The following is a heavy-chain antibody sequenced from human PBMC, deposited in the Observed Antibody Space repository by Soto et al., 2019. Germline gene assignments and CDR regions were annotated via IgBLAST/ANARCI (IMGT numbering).Heavy chain of an antibody. J-gene: IGHJ4*02. V-gene: IGHV3-30-3*01. Sequence: GESLKISCAASGFTFSSYAMHWVRQAPGKGLEWVAVISYDGSNKYYADSVKGRFTISRDNSKNTLYLQMNSLRAEDTAVYYCARDWAFCSSTSCDVYDYWGQGTLVTVSS. CDR1: GFTFSSYA. CDR3: ARDWAFCSSTSCDVYDY. CDR2: ISYDGSNK. D-gene: IGHD2-2*01.